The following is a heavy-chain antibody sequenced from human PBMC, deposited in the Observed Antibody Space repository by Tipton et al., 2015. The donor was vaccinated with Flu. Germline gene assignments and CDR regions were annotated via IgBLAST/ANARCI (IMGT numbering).Heavy chain of an antibody. D-gene: IGHD3-10*01. CDR2: ISYDGRNK. CDR3: AKAGGSGSYAHFDY. Sequence: SLRLSCAASGFTFSSYGMHWLRQAAGKGLEWVSFISYDGRNKYYADSVRGRFTISRDNSKNTLYLQMNSLRDEDTAVYYCAKAGGSGSYAHFDYWGQGTLVTVSS. CDR1: GFTFSSYG. V-gene: IGHV3-30*12. J-gene: IGHJ4*02.